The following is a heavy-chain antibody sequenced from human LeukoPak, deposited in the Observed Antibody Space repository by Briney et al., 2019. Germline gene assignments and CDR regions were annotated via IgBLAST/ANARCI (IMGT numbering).Heavy chain of an antibody. Sequence: PGGSLRLSCAASGFTFSSYGMHWVRQAPGKGLEWVAAISYDGSNKYYPDSVKGRFTISRDNSKNTLYLQMNSLRAEDTAVYYCAKEQHYYDSSGYYDYWGQGTLVTVSS. J-gene: IGHJ4*02. CDR2: ISYDGSNK. CDR1: GFTFSSYG. CDR3: AKEQHYYDSSGYYDY. D-gene: IGHD3-22*01. V-gene: IGHV3-30*18.